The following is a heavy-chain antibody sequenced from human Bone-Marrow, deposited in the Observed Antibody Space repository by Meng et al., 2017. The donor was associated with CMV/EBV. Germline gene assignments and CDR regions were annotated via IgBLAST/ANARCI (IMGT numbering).Heavy chain of an antibody. CDR1: GFTFSSYA. CDR2: ISYDGSNK. V-gene: IGHV3-30*04. Sequence: SCAASGFTFSSYAMHWVRQAPGKGLEWVAVISYDGSNKYYADSVKGRFTISRDNSKNTLYLQMNSLRAEDTAVYYCAREGAYCSSTSCYLGYCSGGSCYGDYWGQGTLVTVSS. CDR3: AREGAYCSSTSCYLGYCSGGSCYGDY. J-gene: IGHJ4*02. D-gene: IGHD2-15*01.